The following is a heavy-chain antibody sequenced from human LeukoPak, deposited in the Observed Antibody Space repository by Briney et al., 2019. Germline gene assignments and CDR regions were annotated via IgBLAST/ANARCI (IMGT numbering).Heavy chain of an antibody. D-gene: IGHD3-22*01. V-gene: IGHV3-7*01. J-gene: IGHJ3*02. Sequence: GSLRLSCAASGFSFSNYWMHWVRQAPGKGLEWVANIKQDGSDKYYEDSVKGRFTISRDNAKNSLYLQMNSLRAEDTAVYYCARDRSIPSYDIFDIWGQGTLVTVSS. CDR3: ARDRSIPSYDIFDI. CDR2: IKQDGSDK. CDR1: GFSFSNYW.